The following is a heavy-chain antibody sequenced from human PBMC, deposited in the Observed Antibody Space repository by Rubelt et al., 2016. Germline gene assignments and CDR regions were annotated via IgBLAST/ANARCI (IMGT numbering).Heavy chain of an antibody. D-gene: IGHD3-10*01. CDR2: IYSGGST. V-gene: IGHV3-53*01. Sequence: GKGLEWVSVIYSGGSTYYADSVKGRFTISRDNAKNSLYLQMNSLRDEDTAVYYCARAGRDGMDVWGQGTTVTVSS. J-gene: IGHJ6*02. CDR3: ARAGRDGMDV.